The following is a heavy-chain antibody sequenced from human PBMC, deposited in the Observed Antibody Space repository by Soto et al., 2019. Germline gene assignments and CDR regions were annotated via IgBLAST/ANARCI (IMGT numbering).Heavy chain of an antibody. CDR2: IYYSGST. Sequence: PSETLSLTCTVAGGSISSYYWSWIRQPPGKGLEWIGSIYYSGSTYYNPSLKSRVTISVDTSKNQFSLKLSSVTAADTAVYYCARHGSGSSWYYWFDPWGQGTLVTVSS. J-gene: IGHJ5*02. V-gene: IGHV4-39*01. CDR1: GGSISSYY. D-gene: IGHD6-13*01. CDR3: ARHGSGSSWYYWFDP.